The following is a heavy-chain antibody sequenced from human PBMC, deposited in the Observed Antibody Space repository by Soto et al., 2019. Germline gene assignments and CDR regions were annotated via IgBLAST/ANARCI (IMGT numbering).Heavy chain of an antibody. Sequence: EVQLVESGGGLVKPGGSLRLSCAASGFTLSNAWMSWVRQAPGKGLEWVGRIKSKTDGGTTDYAAPVKGRFTISRDDSKNTLYLQMSSPKTEDTAVYYCTTVCGDYVCFDYWGQGTLVTVSS. CDR2: IKSKTDGGTT. V-gene: IGHV3-15*01. D-gene: IGHD4-17*01. J-gene: IGHJ4*02. CDR1: GFTLSNAW. CDR3: TTVCGDYVCFDY.